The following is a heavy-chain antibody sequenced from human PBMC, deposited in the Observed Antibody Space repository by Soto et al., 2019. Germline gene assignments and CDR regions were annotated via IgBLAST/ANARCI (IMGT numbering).Heavy chain of an antibody. J-gene: IGHJ6*02. CDR3: ARLDTAMVPPDYYYGMDV. V-gene: IGHV4-59*08. Sequence: SETLSLTCTVSGGSISSYYWSWIRQPPGKGLEWIGYIYYSGSTNYNPSLKSRVTISVDTSKNQSSLKLSSVTAADTAVYYCARLDTAMVPPDYYYGMDVWGQGTTVTVSS. CDR2: IYYSGST. D-gene: IGHD5-18*01. CDR1: GGSISSYY.